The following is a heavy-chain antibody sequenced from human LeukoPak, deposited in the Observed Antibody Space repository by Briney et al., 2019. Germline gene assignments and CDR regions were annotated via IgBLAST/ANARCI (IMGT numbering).Heavy chain of an antibody. D-gene: IGHD5-24*01. CDR1: GFTVSSNY. CDR3: ARAVGDGYNFKERNYYFDY. CDR2: IYSGGST. J-gene: IGHJ4*02. Sequence: GGSLRLSCAASGFTVSSNYMSWVRQAPGKGLEWVSVIYSGGSTYYADSVKGRFTISRDNSKNTLYLQMNSLRAEDTAVYYCARAVGDGYNFKERNYYFDYWGQGTLVTVSS. V-gene: IGHV3-66*02.